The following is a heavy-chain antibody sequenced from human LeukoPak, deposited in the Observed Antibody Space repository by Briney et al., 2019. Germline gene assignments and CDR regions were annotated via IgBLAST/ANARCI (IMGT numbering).Heavy chain of an antibody. J-gene: IGHJ4*02. V-gene: IGHV3-15*01. CDR1: GFTFSNAW. Sequence: PGGPLRLSCAASGFTFSNAWMSWVRQAPGKGLEWVGRIKSQTDGGTTEYASAVKGRFTISRDDSKSTLFLQMNSLKTEDTAIYYCTTYTSGSSYYWGQGTLVTVSS. CDR3: TTYTSGSSYY. CDR2: IKSQTDGGTT. D-gene: IGHD1-26*01.